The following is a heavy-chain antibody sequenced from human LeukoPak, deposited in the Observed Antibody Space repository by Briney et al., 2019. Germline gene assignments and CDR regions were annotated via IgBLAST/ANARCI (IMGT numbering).Heavy chain of an antibody. Sequence: PGGSLRLSCAASGFTFSDYYMSWIRQAPGKGPEWVSYISSSGSTIYYADSVKGRFTISRDNAKNSLYLQMNSLRAEDTAVYYCASAVATIRNDYGDYSYFDYWGQGTLVTVSS. CDR3: ASAVATIRNDYGDYSYFDY. CDR2: ISSSGSTI. D-gene: IGHD4-17*01. J-gene: IGHJ4*02. V-gene: IGHV3-11*01. CDR1: GFTFSDYY.